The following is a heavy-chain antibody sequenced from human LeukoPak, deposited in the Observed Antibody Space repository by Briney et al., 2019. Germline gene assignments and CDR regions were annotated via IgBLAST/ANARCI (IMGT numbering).Heavy chain of an antibody. V-gene: IGHV4-39*01. Sequence: PSETLSLTCTVSGGSISSSSYYWGWIRQPPGKGLEWIGTIYYSGSMFYNPSLKSRVTISVDTSKNQFSLKLSSVTAADTAVYYCTRRGYYYMDVWGKGTTVTVSS. CDR2: IYYSGSM. CDR1: GGSISSSSYY. CDR3: TRRGYYYMDV. J-gene: IGHJ6*03.